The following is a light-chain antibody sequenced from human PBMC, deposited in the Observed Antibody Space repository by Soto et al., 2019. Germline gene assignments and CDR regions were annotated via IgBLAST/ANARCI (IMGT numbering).Light chain of an antibody. CDR3: QQRSNWPPTWT. CDR2: DAS. Sequence: EIGLTQSPATLSLSPGDRATLSCRASQSVSNYLAWYQQKPGQAPRLLIYDASNRATGIPARFSGSGSGTDFTLTISSLEPEDFAVYYCQQRSNWPPTWTFGQGTKVEIK. J-gene: IGKJ1*01. CDR1: QSVSNY. V-gene: IGKV3-11*01.